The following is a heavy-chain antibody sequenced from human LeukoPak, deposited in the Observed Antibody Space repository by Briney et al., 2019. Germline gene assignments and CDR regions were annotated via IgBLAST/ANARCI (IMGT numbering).Heavy chain of an antibody. CDR1: GFTFSASY. CDR2: ISSSGSTI. CDR3: ARDKYYARASYGMDV. V-gene: IGHV3-11*01. D-gene: IGHD1-26*01. J-gene: IGHJ6*02. Sequence: GGSLSLSCAASGFTFSASYMSWIRQAQGKGLKWVSYISSSGSTIYYADSVKGRFTISRDNAKNSLYLQMNSLRAEDTAVYYCARDKYYARASYGMDVWGQGTTVTVSS.